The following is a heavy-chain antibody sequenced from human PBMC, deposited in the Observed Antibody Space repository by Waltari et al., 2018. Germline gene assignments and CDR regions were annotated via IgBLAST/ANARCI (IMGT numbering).Heavy chain of an antibody. D-gene: IGHD4-4*01. CDR1: GYTFTSYA. CDR2: INAGNGNT. Sequence: QVQLVQSGAEVKKPGASVKVSCKASGYTFTSYAMHWVRPAPGQRLEWMGWINAGNGNTKYSQKFQGRVTITRDTSASTAYMELSSLRSEDTAVYYCARVVPNSNYRGGWFDPWGQGTLVTVSS. J-gene: IGHJ5*02. CDR3: ARVVPNSNYRGGWFDP. V-gene: IGHV1-3*01.